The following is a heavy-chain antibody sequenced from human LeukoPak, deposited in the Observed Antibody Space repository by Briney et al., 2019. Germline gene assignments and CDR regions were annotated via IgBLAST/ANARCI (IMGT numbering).Heavy chain of an antibody. CDR2: ISGSGGST. D-gene: IGHD6-19*01. Sequence: PGGSLRLSCAASGFTISSYAMNWVRQAPGKGLQWVSTISGSGGSTYYADSVKGRFTISRDNSKNTLYLQMNSLRAEDTAVYYCAKGAVAGTLYFDYRGQETLVTVSS. CDR1: GFTISSYA. J-gene: IGHJ4*02. CDR3: AKGAVAGTLYFDY. V-gene: IGHV3-23*01.